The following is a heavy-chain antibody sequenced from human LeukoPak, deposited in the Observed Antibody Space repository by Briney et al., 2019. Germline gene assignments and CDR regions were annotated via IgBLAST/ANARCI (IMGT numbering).Heavy chain of an antibody. J-gene: IGHJ4*02. Sequence: GASVKVSCKASGYTFTSYGISWVRQAPGQGLEWMGWISAYNGNTNHAQKLQGRVTMTTDTSTSTAYMELRSLRSDDTAVYYCARDLGYDFWSGYYGGDYWGQGTLVTVSS. CDR2: ISAYNGNT. D-gene: IGHD3-3*01. CDR1: GYTFTSYG. V-gene: IGHV1-18*01. CDR3: ARDLGYDFWSGYYGGDY.